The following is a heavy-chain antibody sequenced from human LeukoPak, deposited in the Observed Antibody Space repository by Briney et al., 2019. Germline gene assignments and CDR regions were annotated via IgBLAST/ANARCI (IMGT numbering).Heavy chain of an antibody. CDR2: IYYTGST. D-gene: IGHD3-3*01. V-gene: IGHV4-59*01. J-gene: IGHJ4*02. Sequence: SETLSLTCTVSGGSISSYYWSWIRQPPGKGLEWIGYIYYTGSTNYNPSLKSRVTMSVDTSKNQFSLKLSSVTAADTAVYYCARGYDFWSGYWDYWGQGTLVTVSS. CDR1: GGSISSYY. CDR3: ARGYDFWSGYWDY.